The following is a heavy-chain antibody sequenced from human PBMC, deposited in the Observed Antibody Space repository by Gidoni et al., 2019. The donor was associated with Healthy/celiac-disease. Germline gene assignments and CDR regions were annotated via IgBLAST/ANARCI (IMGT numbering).Heavy chain of an antibody. CDR2: ITPNSGGT. CDR1: GYTFTGYY. D-gene: IGHD4-4*01. J-gene: IGHJ6*02. V-gene: IGHV1-2*02. Sequence: QAQLVQSAAAAKQPGASVNVPCKASGYTFTGYYLHWVRQAPGKGVEWMGWITPNSGGTNDAQKFQGGVTRTKDTSISTAYMELSRLRSDDTAGYYCARTIYSYGMDDWGQGTTVTVSS. CDR3: ARTIYSYGMDD.